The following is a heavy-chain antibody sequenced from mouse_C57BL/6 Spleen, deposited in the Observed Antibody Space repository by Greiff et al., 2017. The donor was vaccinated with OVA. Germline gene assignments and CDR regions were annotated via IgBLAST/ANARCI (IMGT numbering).Heavy chain of an antibody. J-gene: IGHJ3*01. CDR2: INPSTGGT. Sequence: VQLQQSRPELVKPGASVKISCKASGYSFTGYYMNWVKQSPEKSLEWIGEINPSTGGTTYNQKFKAKATLTVDKSSSTAYMQLKSLTSEDSAVYYCARIYDYAAGFAYWGQGTLVTVSA. CDR3: ARIYDYAAGFAY. D-gene: IGHD2-4*01. CDR1: GYSFTGYY. V-gene: IGHV1-42*01.